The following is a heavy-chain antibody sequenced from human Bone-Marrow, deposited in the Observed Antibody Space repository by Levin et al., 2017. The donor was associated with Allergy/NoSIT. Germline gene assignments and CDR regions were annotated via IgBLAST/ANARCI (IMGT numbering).Heavy chain of an antibody. CDR2: ISYDGSNK. CDR1: GSNFSTFG. J-gene: IGHJ4*02. Sequence: PGGSLRLSCAASGSNFSTFGMHWVRQAPGKGLEWVAVISYDGSNKYYVDSVKGRFTISRDNSKNTLFLQMNSLRAEDTAVYYCAKEDYGDYVLDSWGQGTLLTV. V-gene: IGHV3-30*18. CDR3: AKEDYGDYVLDS. D-gene: IGHD4-17*01.